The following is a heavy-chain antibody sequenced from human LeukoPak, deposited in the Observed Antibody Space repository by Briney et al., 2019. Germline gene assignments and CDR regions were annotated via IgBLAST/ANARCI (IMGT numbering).Heavy chain of an antibody. D-gene: IGHD1-26*01. Sequence: GGSLRLSCAASGFTFSSYNMNWVRQAPGKGLEWVASISSSSNYIYYVDSVKGRFTISRNNAKNSLYLQMNSLSAEDTAVYYCARGGSYFDYWGQGTLVTVSS. CDR3: ARGGSYFDY. CDR2: ISSSSNYI. V-gene: IGHV3-21*01. CDR1: GFTFSSYN. J-gene: IGHJ4*02.